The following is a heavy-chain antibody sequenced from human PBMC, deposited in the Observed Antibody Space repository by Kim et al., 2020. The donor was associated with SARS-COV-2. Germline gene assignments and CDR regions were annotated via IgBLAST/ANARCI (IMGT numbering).Heavy chain of an antibody. CDR3: AKDYSSSKSAGYYFDY. D-gene: IGHD6-13*01. J-gene: IGHJ4*02. CDR1: GFTFSSYA. Sequence: GGSLRLSCAASGFTFSSYAMSWVRQAPGKGLEWVSAISGSGGSTYYADSVKGRFTISRDNSKNTLYLQMNSLRAEDKAVYYCAKDYSSSKSAGYYFDYWGQGTLVTVSS. V-gene: IGHV3-23*01. CDR2: ISGSGGST.